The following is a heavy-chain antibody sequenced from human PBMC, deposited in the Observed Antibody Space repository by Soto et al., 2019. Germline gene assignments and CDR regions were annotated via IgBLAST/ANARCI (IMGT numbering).Heavy chain of an antibody. CDR1: EGYSISFY. V-gene: IGHV4-59*01. Sequence: TCTVSEGYSISFYCSWIRKQQGKGLEWIGYIYYSGSTNYNPSLRSRVTISVDTSKNQFSLTLSSVTAADTAVYYCARVLDTAMVTDYYYGMDVWGQGTTVTVFS. CDR2: IYYSGST. CDR3: ARVLDTAMVTDYYYGMDV. J-gene: IGHJ6*02. D-gene: IGHD5-18*01.